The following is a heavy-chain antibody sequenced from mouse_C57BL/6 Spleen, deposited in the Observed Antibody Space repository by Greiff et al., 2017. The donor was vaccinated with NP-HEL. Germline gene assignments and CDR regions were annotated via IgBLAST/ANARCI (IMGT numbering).Heavy chain of an antibody. V-gene: IGHV5-12*01. J-gene: IGHJ3*01. CDR2: ISNGGGST. D-gene: IGHD1-1*01. CDR3: ASYYGSSPFAY. CDR1: GFTFSDYY. Sequence: EVKLVESGGGLVQPGGSLKLSCAASGFTFSDYYMYWVRQTPEKRLEWVAYISNGGGSTYYPDTVKGRFTSSSDNAKNTLYLQMSRRKSEDTAMYYCASYYGSSPFAYWGQGTLVTVSA.